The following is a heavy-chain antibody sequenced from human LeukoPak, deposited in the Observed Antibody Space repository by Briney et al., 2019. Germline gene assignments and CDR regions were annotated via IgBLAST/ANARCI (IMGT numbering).Heavy chain of an antibody. CDR3: ARDHTSSSHFDY. CDR2: IYYSGTT. J-gene: IGHJ4*02. CDR1: GGSISSYH. V-gene: IGHV4-59*01. D-gene: IGHD6-6*01. Sequence: SETLSLTCTVSGGSISSYHWSWIRQPPGKGLEWIGYIYYSGTTNYNPSLKSRVTMSVDTSKNQFSLKLSSVTAADTAIYYCARDHTSSSHFDYWGQGILVTVSS.